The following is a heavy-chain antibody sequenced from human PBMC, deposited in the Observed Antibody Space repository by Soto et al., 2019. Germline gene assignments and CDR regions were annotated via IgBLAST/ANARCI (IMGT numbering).Heavy chain of an antibody. V-gene: IGHV4-39*01. J-gene: IGHJ5*02. CDR1: GGSISSSSYY. D-gene: IGHD3-3*02. Sequence: QLQLQESGPGLVKPSETLSLTCTVSGGSISSSSYYWGWIRQPPGKGLEWIGSIYYSGSTYYNPSLKSRVNIAVDTTKHQCSLKLSTVTVEETVVYYCPRLHHFWSGYTTNWLDPLGPGTQVTV. CDR3: PRLHHFWSGYTTNWLDP. CDR2: IYYSGST.